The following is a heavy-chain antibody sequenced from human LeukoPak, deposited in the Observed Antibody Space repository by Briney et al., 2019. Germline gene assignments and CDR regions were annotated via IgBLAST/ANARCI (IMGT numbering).Heavy chain of an antibody. CDR3: ARQEGIAAAGTLSYYGMDV. CDR2: IYPGDSDT. Sequence: GEPLKISCKGSGYSFTSYWIGWVRQMPGKGLEWMGIIYPGDSDTRYSPSFQGQVTISADKSISTAYLQWSSLKASDTAMYYCARQEGIAAAGTLSYYGMDVWGQGTTVTVSS. CDR1: GYSFTSYW. D-gene: IGHD6-13*01. V-gene: IGHV5-51*01. J-gene: IGHJ6*02.